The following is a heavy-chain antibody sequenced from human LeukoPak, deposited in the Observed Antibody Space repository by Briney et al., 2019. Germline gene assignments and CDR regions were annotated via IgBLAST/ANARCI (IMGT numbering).Heavy chain of an antibody. J-gene: IGHJ5*02. CDR2: INPNSGGT. CDR1: GYTFTGYY. V-gene: IGHV1-2*06. Sequence: ASVKVSCKASGYTFTGYYMHWARQAPGQGLEWMGRINPNSGGTNYAQKFQGRVTMTRDTSISTAYMELSRLRSDDTAVYYCARDIVVVPAALAHFDPWGQGTLVTVSS. D-gene: IGHD2-2*01. CDR3: ARDIVVVPAALAHFDP.